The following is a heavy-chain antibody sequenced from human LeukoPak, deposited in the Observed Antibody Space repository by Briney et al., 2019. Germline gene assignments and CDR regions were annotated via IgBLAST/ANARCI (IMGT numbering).Heavy chain of an antibody. V-gene: IGHV3-53*01. CDR1: GFTVSSNY. J-gene: IGHJ6*03. CDR3: ATLSRDFWSGYYGFGYYYYYMDV. Sequence: GGSLRLSCAASGFTVSSNYMSWVRQAPGKGLEWVSVIYSGGSTYYADSVKGRFTISRDNCKNTLYLQINSLRAEDTAVYYCATLSRDFWSGYYGFGYYYYYMDVWGKGTTVTVSS. D-gene: IGHD3-3*01. CDR2: IYSGGST.